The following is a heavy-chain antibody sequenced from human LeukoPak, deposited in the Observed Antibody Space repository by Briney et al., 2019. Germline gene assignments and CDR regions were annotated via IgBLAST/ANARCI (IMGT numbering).Heavy chain of an antibody. CDR3: AKTYSSSWYYFDY. CDR2: ISSSSSYI. D-gene: IGHD6-13*01. J-gene: IGHJ4*02. V-gene: IGHV3-21*01. CDR1: GFTFSSYS. Sequence: GGSLRLSCAASGFTFSSYSMNWVRQATGKGLEGVSSISSSSSYIYYADSVKGRFTISRDNSKNTLYLQMNSLRAEYTGVYYCAKTYSSSWYYFDYWGQGTRVSVSS.